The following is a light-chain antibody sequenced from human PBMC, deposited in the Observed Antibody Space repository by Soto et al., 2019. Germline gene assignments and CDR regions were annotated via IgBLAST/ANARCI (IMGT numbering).Light chain of an antibody. Sequence: DIPMTQSPSSLSASVGDRVTITCRASQTISTYLNWYQQKPGKAPKLLIYAASSLQSGVTSRFSGSRSGTDFTLTISSLQPEDFATYYCQQSLSIPYTFGQGTKLEIK. CDR3: QQSLSIPYT. J-gene: IGKJ2*01. CDR2: AAS. V-gene: IGKV1-39*01. CDR1: QTISTY.